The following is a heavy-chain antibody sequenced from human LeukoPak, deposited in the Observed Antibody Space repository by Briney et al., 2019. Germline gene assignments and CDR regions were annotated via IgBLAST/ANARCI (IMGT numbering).Heavy chain of an antibody. D-gene: IGHD3-22*01. Sequence: GGSLRLSCAASGFTFSSYTMNWVRQAPGKGLEWVLSISGSAGSTNYAGSVKGRFTVSRDNSKNTLYLQMNSLRAEDTAVYYCAKDSYLPYDGCGYYNGYWGQGTLVTVSS. CDR3: AKDSYLPYDGCGYYNGY. CDR1: GFTFSSYT. CDR2: ISGSAGST. J-gene: IGHJ4*02. V-gene: IGHV3-23*01.